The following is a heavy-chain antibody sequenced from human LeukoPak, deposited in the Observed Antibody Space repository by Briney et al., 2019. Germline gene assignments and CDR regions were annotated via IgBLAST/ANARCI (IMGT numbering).Heavy chain of an antibody. D-gene: IGHD6-13*01. V-gene: IGHV4-38-2*02. Sequence: SETLSLTCTVSGYSISSGYYWGWIRQPPGQGLEWIGNIDNIGSTYYNPSLQSRVTISVDKSKDQLSLKLNSVTATDTAIYYCARPPGIAAAWFDPWGQGTLVTVSS. CDR1: GYSISSGYY. J-gene: IGHJ5*02. CDR3: ARPPGIAAAWFDP. CDR2: IDNIGST.